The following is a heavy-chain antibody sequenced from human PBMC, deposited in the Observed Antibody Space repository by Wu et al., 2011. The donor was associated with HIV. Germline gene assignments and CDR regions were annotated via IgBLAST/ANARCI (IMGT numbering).Heavy chain of an antibody. CDR3: AVGLVVNDAFEI. D-gene: IGHD3-22*01. CDR2: IIPIFDKP. J-gene: IGHJ3*02. Sequence: QVHLVQSGAEVKKPGSSVKVSCKASGGTFNTYAIGWVRQAPGQGLEWMGGIIPIFDKPNYGQNFQGRITITADRATNTAYVELRSLRSEDTGLYYCAVGLVVNDAFEIWGQGTAVIVSS. V-gene: IGHV1-69*14. CDR1: GGTFNTYA.